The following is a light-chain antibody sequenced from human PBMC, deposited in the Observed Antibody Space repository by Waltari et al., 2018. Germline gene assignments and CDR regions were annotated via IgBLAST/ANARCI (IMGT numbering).Light chain of an antibody. CDR1: SSNIGSNA. CDR2: SNN. J-gene: IGLJ3*02. V-gene: IGLV1-44*01. Sequence: QYVLTQPPSASGTPGQRVTISCSGSSSNIGSNAVNWYQQLPGTAPKLLIYSNNKRPSGVPDRFSGSKSGTSASLAISGLLSQDEADYYCAAWDDSLDGSWVFGGGTKLTVL. CDR3: AAWDDSLDGSWV.